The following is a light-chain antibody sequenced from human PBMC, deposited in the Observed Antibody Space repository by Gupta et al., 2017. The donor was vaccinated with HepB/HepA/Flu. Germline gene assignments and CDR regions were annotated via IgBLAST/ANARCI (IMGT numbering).Light chain of an antibody. V-gene: IGKV1-12*01. Sequence: DVQMTQSPSSVSASVGDRVTITCRAGQGISSWLAWYQQKPVKAPKRLIYAAASLQSGGPSRCSGGGSETDDTLTISSMQDEDVATYYCQQANRIPSTFGQGRRLEMK. J-gene: IGKJ5*01. CDR1: QGISSW. CDR3: QQANRIPST. CDR2: AAA.